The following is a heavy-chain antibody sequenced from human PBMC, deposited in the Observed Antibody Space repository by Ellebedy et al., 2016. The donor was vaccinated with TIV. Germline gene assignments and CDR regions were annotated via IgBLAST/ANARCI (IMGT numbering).Heavy chain of an antibody. CDR3: ARSIVVAAGLLDY. Sequence: SVKVSXXASGGTFSSYAISWVRQAPGQGLEWMGGIIPIFGTANYAQKFQGRVTITADESTSTDYMELRSLRSDDTAVYYCARSIVVAAGLLDYWGQGTLVTVSS. CDR1: GGTFSSYA. CDR2: IIPIFGTA. D-gene: IGHD2-15*01. J-gene: IGHJ4*02. V-gene: IGHV1-69*13.